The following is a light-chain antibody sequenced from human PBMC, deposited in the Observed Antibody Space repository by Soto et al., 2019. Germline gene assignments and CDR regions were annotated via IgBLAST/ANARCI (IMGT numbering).Light chain of an antibody. CDR2: EVS. CDR3: SSYTSISPYV. V-gene: IGLV2-14*01. J-gene: IGLJ1*01. CDR1: SSDVGGYNY. Sequence: QSVLTQPASVSGSPGQSVTISCTGTSSDVGGYNYVSWYQHHPGKAPKLMIYEVSNRPSGVSNRFSGSKSGNTASLTISGLQAEDEADYYCSSYTSISPYVFGTGTKLTVL.